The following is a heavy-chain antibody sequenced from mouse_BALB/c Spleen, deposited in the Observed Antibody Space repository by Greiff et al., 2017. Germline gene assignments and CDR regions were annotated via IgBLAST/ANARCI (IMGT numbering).Heavy chain of an antibody. CDR3: ARVDYGVGAY. D-gene: IGHD1-2*01. CDR2: ISYDGSN. J-gene: IGHJ3*01. Sequence: DVQLQESGPGLVKPSQSLSLTCSVTGYSITSGYYWNWIRQFPGNKLEWMGYISYDGSNNYNPSLKNRISITRDTSKNQFFLKLNSVTTEDTATYYCARVDYGVGAYWGQGTLVTVSA. CDR1: GYSITSGYY. V-gene: IGHV3-6*02.